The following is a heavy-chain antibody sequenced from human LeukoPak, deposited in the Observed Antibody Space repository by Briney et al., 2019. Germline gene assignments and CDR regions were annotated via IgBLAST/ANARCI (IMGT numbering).Heavy chain of an antibody. CDR2: IYPSGKK. V-gene: IGHV4-38-2*02. J-gene: IGHJ3*01. D-gene: IGHD3-9*01. CDR1: GDIVSADYY. Sequence: SETLSLTCIVSGDIVSADYYWGWIQQPPGKVLEGIRSIYPSGKKSYNPSLKSRVAISLDMSKNQFSLRLISLTAADTALYFCARRARPRDKIEGRGDAFYVWGPGNMVTVSS. CDR3: ARRARPRDKIEGRGDAFYV.